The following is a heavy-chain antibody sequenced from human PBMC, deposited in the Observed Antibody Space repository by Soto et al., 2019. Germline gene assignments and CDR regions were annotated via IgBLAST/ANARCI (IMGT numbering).Heavy chain of an antibody. CDR2: ISYDGSNK. D-gene: IGHD6-13*01. CDR3: AKARRIAAANYYYGMGV. CDR1: GFTFSSYG. V-gene: IGHV3-30*18. J-gene: IGHJ6*02. Sequence: QVQLVESGGGVVQPGRSLRLSCAASGFTFSSYGMHWVRQAPGKGLEWVAVISYDGSNKYYADSVKGRFTISRDNSRHTLYLQMNSLRAEDTAVYYCAKARRIAAANYYYGMGVWGQGTTVTVSS.